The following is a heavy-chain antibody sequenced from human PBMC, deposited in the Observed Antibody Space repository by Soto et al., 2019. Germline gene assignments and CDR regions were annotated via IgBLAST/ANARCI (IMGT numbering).Heavy chain of an antibody. CDR2: ISGSGGST. J-gene: IGHJ4*02. CDR1: GFTFSSYA. D-gene: IGHD3-10*01. V-gene: IGHV3-23*01. CDR3: AKDQLLAAPRGRRPIERSLDY. Sequence: PGGSLRLSCAASGFTFSSYAMSWVRQSPGKGLEWVSAISGSGGSTYYADSVKGRFTISRDNSKNTLYLQMNSLRDEDTAVYYSAKDQLLAAPRGRRPIERSLDYWGQATLVTV.